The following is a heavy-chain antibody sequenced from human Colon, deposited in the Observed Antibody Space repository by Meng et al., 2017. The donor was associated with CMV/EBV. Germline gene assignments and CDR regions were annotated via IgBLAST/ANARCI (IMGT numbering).Heavy chain of an antibody. CDR1: GFTFSDFG. V-gene: IGHV3-21*06. CDR3: ARQSTNSAYDS. CDR2: ITYGGTYI. Sequence: GESLKISCATSGFTFSDFGMNWVRQAPGKGLEWVSSITYGGTYITYSDSVQGRFTISRDNTMNSLYLQMNNLRAEDTDVYYCARQSTNSAYDSWGQGTLVTVSS. D-gene: IGHD1-1*01. J-gene: IGHJ5*01.